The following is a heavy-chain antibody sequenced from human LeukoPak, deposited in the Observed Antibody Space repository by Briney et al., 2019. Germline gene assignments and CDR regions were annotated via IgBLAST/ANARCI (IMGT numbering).Heavy chain of an antibody. J-gene: IGHJ4*02. CDR2: INSDGSST. CDR1: GFTFSSYW. V-gene: IGHV3-74*03. CDR3: AGLRGKVTPIDY. D-gene: IGHD4-23*01. Sequence: QPGGSLRLSCAASGFTFSSYWMHWVRQAPGEGLVWISVINSDGSSTLYADFVKGRFTISRDNAKNTLYLQMNSLRAEDTAVYYCAGLRGKVTPIDYWGQGTLVTVSS.